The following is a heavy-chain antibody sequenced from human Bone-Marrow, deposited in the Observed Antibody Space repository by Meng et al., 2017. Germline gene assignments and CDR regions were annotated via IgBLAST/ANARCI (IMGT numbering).Heavy chain of an antibody. D-gene: IGHD2-21*01. V-gene: IGHV4-34*01. CDR1: GGSFSAYD. CDR2: INHSGST. CDR3: RLAYCMGDCVDY. Sequence: QVQVQQWGAGLLKPSETLSLTCAFYGGSFSAYDWSWIRRPPGKGLEWLGQINHSGSTNDNPSLKSRVTISIDTSRNQLSLKLSSVTAADTAVYYCRLAYCMGDCVDYWGQGTPVTVSS. J-gene: IGHJ4*02.